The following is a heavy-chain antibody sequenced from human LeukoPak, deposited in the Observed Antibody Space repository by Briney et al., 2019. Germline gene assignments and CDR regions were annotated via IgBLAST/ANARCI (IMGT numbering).Heavy chain of an antibody. CDR1: GFTFSNYA. J-gene: IGHJ4*02. Sequence: GGSLRLSCAASGFTFSNYAMSWVRQTPGKGLEWVSTIGGSGSPKFYTDSAKGRFTISRDNSRNTLHLQMNSLSAEDSAIYYCVKDFDYWGQGTPVTVSS. CDR3: VKDFDY. CDR2: IGGSGSPK. V-gene: IGHV3-23*01.